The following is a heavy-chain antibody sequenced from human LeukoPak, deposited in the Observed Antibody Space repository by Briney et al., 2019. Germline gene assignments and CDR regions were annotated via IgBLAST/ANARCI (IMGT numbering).Heavy chain of an antibody. V-gene: IGHV3-66*01. CDR2: IYSGGST. J-gene: IGHJ5*02. D-gene: IGHD5-12*01. CDR1: GFTVSSNY. Sequence: GSLRLSCAASGFTVSSNYMSWVRQAPGKGLQWVSVIYSGGSTYYAGSVRGRFTISRDTSKNTLYLQMISLRVEDTAVYYCATYSGHDVDAWLDPWGQGTLVTVSS. CDR3: ATYSGHDVDAWLDP.